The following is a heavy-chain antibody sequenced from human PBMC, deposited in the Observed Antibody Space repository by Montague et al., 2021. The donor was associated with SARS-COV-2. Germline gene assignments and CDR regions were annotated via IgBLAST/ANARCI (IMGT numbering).Heavy chain of an antibody. CDR1: GFTLYAYW. D-gene: IGHD3-10*01. Sequence: LRLSCAASGFTLYAYWMNWVRQAPGKGLEWVANINYDGSETYYVGSVKGRFTISRDNANNALHLQMNNLRAADTAVYFCARNPHRTYFYGSGIYLLNHSFDYWGPGTLVTVSS. V-gene: IGHV3-7*01. CDR3: ARNPHRTYFYGSGIYLLNHSFDY. J-gene: IGHJ4*02. CDR2: INYDGSET.